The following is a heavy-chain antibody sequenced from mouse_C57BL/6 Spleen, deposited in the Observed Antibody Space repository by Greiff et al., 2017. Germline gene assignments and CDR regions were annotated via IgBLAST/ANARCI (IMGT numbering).Heavy chain of an antibody. V-gene: IGHV1-55*01. D-gene: IGHD1-1*01. CDR1: GYTFTSYW. CDR2: IYPGSGST. J-gene: IGHJ2*01. Sequence: VQLQQPGAELVKPGASVKMSCKASGYTFTSYWITWVKQRPGQGLEWIGDIYPGSGSTNYNEKFKSKATLTVDTSSSTAYMQLSSLTSEDSAVYYCARGGITTVVATSPYFDYWGQGTTLTVSS. CDR3: ARGGITTVVATSPYFDY.